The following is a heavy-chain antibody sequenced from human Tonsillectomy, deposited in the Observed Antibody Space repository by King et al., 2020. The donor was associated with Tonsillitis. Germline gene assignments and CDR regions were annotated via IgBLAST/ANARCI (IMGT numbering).Heavy chain of an antibody. D-gene: IGHD5-18*01. Sequence: VQLVESGGGLVQPGRSLRLSCAASGFTFDDYAMHWVRQAPGKGLEWVSGMSWNSGSIGYAASVKGRFTISRDNAKNSLYLQMNSLRAEDTALYFCAKELPGYSYWGGFDSCGQGAPGTASP. CDR1: GFTFDDYA. V-gene: IGHV3-9*01. J-gene: IGHJ4*02. CDR2: MSWNSGSI. CDR3: AKELPGYSYWGGFDS.